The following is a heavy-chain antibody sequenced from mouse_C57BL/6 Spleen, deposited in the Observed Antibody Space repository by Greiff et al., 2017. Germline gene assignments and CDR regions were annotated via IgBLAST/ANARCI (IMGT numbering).Heavy chain of an antibody. Sequence: VQLQQPGAELVKPGASVKLSCKASGYTFTSYWMQWVKQRPGQGLEWIGEIDPSDSYTNYNQKFKGKATLTVDTSSSTAYMQLSGLTSEDSAVYYCALFAYWGQGTLVTVSA. J-gene: IGHJ3*01. V-gene: IGHV1-50*01. CDR1: GYTFTSYW. CDR3: ALFAY. CDR2: IDPSDSYT.